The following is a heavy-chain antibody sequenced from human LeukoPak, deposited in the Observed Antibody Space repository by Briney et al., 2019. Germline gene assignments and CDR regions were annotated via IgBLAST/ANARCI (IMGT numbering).Heavy chain of an antibody. CDR3: ARSDYYDSSGPSFDY. CDR1: GFTFSSYA. V-gene: IGHV3-30*14. D-gene: IGHD3-22*01. Sequence: PGGSLRLSCAASGFTFSSYAMHWVRKAPGKGLEWVAVISYDGSNKYYADSVKGRFTISRDNSKNTLYLQMNSLRAEDTAVYYCARSDYYDSSGPSFDYWGQGTLVTVSS. CDR2: ISYDGSNK. J-gene: IGHJ4*02.